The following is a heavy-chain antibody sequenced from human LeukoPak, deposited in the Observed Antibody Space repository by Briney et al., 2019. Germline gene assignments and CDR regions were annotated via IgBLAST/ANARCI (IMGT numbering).Heavy chain of an antibody. Sequence: ASVKVSCKASGYTFTNYAMDWVRQAPGQGLEWMGWINTNTGIPTYAQGFTGRFVFSMDSSVSTAYLQITSLKAEDTAVYYCARNREILTGYFDFDYWGQGSLATVSS. CDR2: INTNTGIP. J-gene: IGHJ4*02. CDR3: ARNREILTGYFDFDY. D-gene: IGHD3-9*01. V-gene: IGHV7-4-1*02. CDR1: GYTFTNYA.